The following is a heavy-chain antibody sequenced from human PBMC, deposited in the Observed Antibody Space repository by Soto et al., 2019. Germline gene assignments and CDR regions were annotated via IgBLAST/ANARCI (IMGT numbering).Heavy chain of an antibody. CDR2: IYYSGST. D-gene: IGHD4-17*01. J-gene: IGHJ3*02. CDR1: GGSISNYY. Sequence: PSETLSLTCIVSGGSISNYYWSWIRQPPGKGLEWIGYIYYSGSTNYNPSLTSRVNISVDTSKNQFSLNISSVTAADTAIYYCERGDYDDSEDAFDIWGPGTTVTVSS. CDR3: ERGDYDDSEDAFDI. V-gene: IGHV4-59*01.